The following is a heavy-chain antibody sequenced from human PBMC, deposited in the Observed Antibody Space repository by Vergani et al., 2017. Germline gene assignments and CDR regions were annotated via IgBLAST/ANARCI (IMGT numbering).Heavy chain of an antibody. Sequence: QVQLVQSGAEVKKPGSSVKVSCKASGGSFSSYAISWVRQAPGQGLEWMGGIIPIFGTANYAQKFQGRVTITADKSTSTAYMELSSLRSEDTAVYYCARGNTMVRGVITAGDKTQYYYYYGMDVWGQGP. V-gene: IGHV1-69*06. CDR2: IIPIFGTA. CDR1: GGSFSSYA. CDR3: ARGNTMVRGVITAGDKTQYYYYYGMDV. J-gene: IGHJ6*02. D-gene: IGHD3-10*01.